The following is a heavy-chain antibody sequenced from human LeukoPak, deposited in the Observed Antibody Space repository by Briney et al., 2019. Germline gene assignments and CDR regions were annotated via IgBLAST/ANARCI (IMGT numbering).Heavy chain of an antibody. J-gene: IGHJ4*02. CDR2: IYYSGST. Sequence: SETLSLTCAVYGGSFSGYYWSWIRQPPGKGLEWIGYIYYSGSTNYNPSLKSRVTISVDTSKNQFSLKLSSVTAADTAVYYCARGGDGYNLPFDYWGQGTLVTVSS. CDR3: ARGGDGYNLPFDY. CDR1: GGSFSGYY. V-gene: IGHV4-59*01. D-gene: IGHD5-24*01.